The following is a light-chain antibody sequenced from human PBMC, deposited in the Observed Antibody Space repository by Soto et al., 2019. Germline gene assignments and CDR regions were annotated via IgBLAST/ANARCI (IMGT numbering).Light chain of an antibody. Sequence: DVQMTQSPSSLSASAGDRVTITCRASQTISNYLNWFQQRPGKAPKLLIYAASSLQSGVPSRFSGSGSGTDFTLTISSLQHEDAATYYCQQSYSTPRTFGPGTNVDIK. CDR2: AAS. CDR3: QQSYSTPRT. CDR1: QTISNY. J-gene: IGKJ1*01. V-gene: IGKV1-39*01.